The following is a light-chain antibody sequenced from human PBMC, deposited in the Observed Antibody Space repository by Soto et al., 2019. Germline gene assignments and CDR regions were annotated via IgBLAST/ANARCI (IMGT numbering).Light chain of an antibody. V-gene: IGKV3-15*01. CDR1: QSVSNN. Sequence: EIVMTQSPATLSVYTGERATLSFRASQSVSNNLAWYQQRPGQAPSLLIYGASTRATGIPARFSGSGSGTEFTLTISSLQSEDFAVYYCQPYSTWPPIPFGQGRRLEVK. CDR3: QPYSTWPPIP. CDR2: GAS. J-gene: IGKJ5*01.